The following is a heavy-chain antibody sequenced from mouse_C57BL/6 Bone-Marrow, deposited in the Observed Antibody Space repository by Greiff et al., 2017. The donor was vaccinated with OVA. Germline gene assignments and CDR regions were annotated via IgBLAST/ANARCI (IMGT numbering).Heavy chain of an antibody. CDR1: GFNIKDYY. Sequence: VQLQQSGAELVKPGASVKLSCTASGFNIKDYYMHWVKQRTEQGLEWIGRIDPEDGETKYAPKFQGKATITADTASNTASLQLSSLTSEDTAVYYCAPYDYDGTGAMDYWGQGTSVTVSS. CDR2: IDPEDGET. D-gene: IGHD2-4*01. V-gene: IGHV14-2*01. J-gene: IGHJ4*01. CDR3: APYDYDGTGAMDY.